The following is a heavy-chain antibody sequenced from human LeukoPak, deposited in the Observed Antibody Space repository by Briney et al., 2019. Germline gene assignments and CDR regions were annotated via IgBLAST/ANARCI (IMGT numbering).Heavy chain of an antibody. CDR2: IIPIFGTA. D-gene: IGHD3-9*01. Sequence: GASVKVSCKASGGTFSSYAISWVRQAPGQGLEWMGGIIPIFGTANYAQKFQGRVTITADESTSTAYMELSSLRAEDTAVYYCARAKRVALRYFDWLLRGNYFDYWGQGTLVTVSS. CDR3: ARAKRVALRYFDWLLRGNYFDY. CDR1: GGTFSSYA. J-gene: IGHJ4*02. V-gene: IGHV1-69*13.